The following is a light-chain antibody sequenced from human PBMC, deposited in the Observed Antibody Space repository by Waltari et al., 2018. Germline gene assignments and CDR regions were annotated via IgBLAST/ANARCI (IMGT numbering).Light chain of an antibody. V-gene: IGLV2-11*01. CDR1: SSDIGGYKY. Sequence: QSALTQPRSVSGSPGPSVTLSCTGTSSDIGGYKYASWYQHHPAKAPKLGIYDVDKRPSGVPDRFSGSKAGNTASLTISGLQTDDEADYYCCSYAGRYTSVFGGGTRVTVL. J-gene: IGLJ2*01. CDR3: CSYAGRYTSV. CDR2: DVD.